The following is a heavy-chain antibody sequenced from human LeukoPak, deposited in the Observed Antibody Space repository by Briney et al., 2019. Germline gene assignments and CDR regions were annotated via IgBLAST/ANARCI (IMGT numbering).Heavy chain of an antibody. J-gene: IGHJ4*02. CDR1: GFTFSSYN. Sequence: GGSLRLSCAASGFTFSSYNMNWVRQAPGKGLEWVSAISGSGGSTYYADSVKGRFTISRDNSKNTLYLQMNSLRAEDTAVYYCATIDRRDGYSYWGQGTLVTVSS. CDR2: ISGSGGST. D-gene: IGHD5-24*01. CDR3: ATIDRRDGYSY. V-gene: IGHV3-23*01.